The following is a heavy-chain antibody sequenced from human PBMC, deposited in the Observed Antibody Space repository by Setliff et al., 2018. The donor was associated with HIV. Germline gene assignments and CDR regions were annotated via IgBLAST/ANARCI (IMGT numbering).Heavy chain of an antibody. J-gene: IGHJ5*02. CDR1: GGSISSNNYY. CDR3: LGFIIPALQGDWFDP. V-gene: IGHV4-39*01. Sequence: KPSETLSLTCTVSGGSISSNNYYWGWIRQPPGKGLEWIGSIYYSGSTYYNPSLKSRVTISLDTSKNQFSLKLSSVTAADTAVCYCLGFIIPALQGDWFDPWGQGTLVTVSS. D-gene: IGHD2-2*01. CDR2: IYYSGST.